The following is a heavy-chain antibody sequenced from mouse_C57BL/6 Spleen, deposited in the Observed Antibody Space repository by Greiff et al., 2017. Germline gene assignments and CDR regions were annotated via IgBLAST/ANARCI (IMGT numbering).Heavy chain of an antibody. D-gene: IGHD2-4*01. Sequence: QVQLQQSGAELVKPGASVKLSCKASGYTFTEYTIHWVKQRSGQGLEWIGWFYPGSGSIKYNEKFKDKATLTADKSSSTVDMELRRLTSEDSAVYFCARHGDYDGRGNWYFDVWGTGTTVTVSS. J-gene: IGHJ1*03. CDR2: FYPGSGSI. CDR3: ARHGDYDGRGNWYFDV. CDR1: GYTFTEYT. V-gene: IGHV1-62-2*01.